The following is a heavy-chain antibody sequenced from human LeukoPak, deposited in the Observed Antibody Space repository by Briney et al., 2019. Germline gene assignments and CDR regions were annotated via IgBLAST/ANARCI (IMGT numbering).Heavy chain of an antibody. D-gene: IGHD5-18*01. CDR3: ARVYSSPEYTLDY. J-gene: IGHJ4*02. V-gene: IGHV4-34*01. Sequence: SETLSLTCAVYGGSFSGYYWSWIRQPPGKGLEWIGEINHSGSTNYNPSLKSRVTISVDTSKNQFSLKLSSVTAADTAVYYCARVYSSPEYTLDYWGQGTLVTVSS. CDR2: INHSGST. CDR1: GGSFSGYY.